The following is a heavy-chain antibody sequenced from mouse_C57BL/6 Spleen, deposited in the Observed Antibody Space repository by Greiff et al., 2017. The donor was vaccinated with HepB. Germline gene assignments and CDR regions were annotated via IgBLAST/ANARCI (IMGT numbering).Heavy chain of an antibody. CDR3: ARTTVVAKGMDD. J-gene: IGHJ4*01. D-gene: IGHD1-1*01. V-gene: IGHV5-17*01. CDR1: GFTFSDYG. Sequence: EVKVVESGGGLVKPGGSLKLSCAASGFTFSDYGMHWVRQAPEKGLEWVAYISSGSSTIYYADTVKGRFTISRDNAKNTLFLQMTSLRSEDTAMYYCARTTVVAKGMDDWGQGTSVTVSS. CDR2: ISSGSSTI.